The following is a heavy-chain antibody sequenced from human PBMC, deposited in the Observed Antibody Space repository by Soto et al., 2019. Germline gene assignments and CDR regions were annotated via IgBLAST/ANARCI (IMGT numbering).Heavy chain of an antibody. CDR1: GFTFTDHY. V-gene: IGHV3-72*01. J-gene: IGHJ6*02. CDR3: AREIRRDYYYYYTLDV. CDR2: TKNKPNNYTT. Sequence: GGSLRLSCLASGFTFTDHYMDWVRQAPGTGLGWIARTKNKPNNYTTTYAASVKGRFTISRDDSESSPYLQMNNLKTEDTAVYYCAREIRRDYYYYYTLDVWGQGTTVTVSS.